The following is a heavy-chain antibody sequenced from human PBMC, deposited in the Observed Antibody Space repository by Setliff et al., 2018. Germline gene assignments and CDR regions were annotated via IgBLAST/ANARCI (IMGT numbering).Heavy chain of an antibody. V-gene: IGHV3-33*08. CDR1: GFTFSTYR. D-gene: IGHD2-15*01. CDR3: ARTCSGSGCYAGLES. J-gene: IGHJ4*02. Sequence: QAGGSLSLSCAASGFTFSTYRMHWVRQAPGKGLEWVAVIWDDGGNKYHADSVKGRFTISRDNSKNTLYLQMNSLRPEDTAVYYCARTCSGSGCYAGLESWGQGTPVTVSS. CDR2: IWDDGGNK.